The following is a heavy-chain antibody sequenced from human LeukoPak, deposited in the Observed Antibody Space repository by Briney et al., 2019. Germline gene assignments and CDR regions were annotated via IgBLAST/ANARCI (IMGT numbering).Heavy chain of an antibody. D-gene: IGHD1-1*01. Sequence: GGSLRLSCAASGFTFTTYWMTWLRQAPGRGLEWVANIDQDGSGKYYVDSVKGRFTISRDNAENSVDLQMNILRVEGTAVYYCARAMNGSFDYWGQGILVSVSS. CDR3: ARAMNGSFDY. V-gene: IGHV3-7*01. J-gene: IGHJ4*02. CDR1: GFTFTTYW. CDR2: IDQDGSGK.